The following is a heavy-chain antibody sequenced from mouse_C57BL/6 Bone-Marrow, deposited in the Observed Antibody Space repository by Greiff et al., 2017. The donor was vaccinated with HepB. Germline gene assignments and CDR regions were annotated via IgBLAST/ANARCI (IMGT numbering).Heavy chain of an antibody. Sequence: QVQLQQSGAELAKPGASVKLSCKASGYTFTSYWMHWVKQRPGQGLEWIGYINPSSGYTKYNQKFKDKATLTADKSSSTAYMQLSSLTYEDSAVYYCARRLVLLRSTDWYFDVWGTGTTFTVSS. V-gene: IGHV1-7*01. CDR3: ARRLVLLRSTDWYFDV. CDR1: GYTFTSYW. D-gene: IGHD1-1*01. CDR2: INPSSGYT. J-gene: IGHJ1*03.